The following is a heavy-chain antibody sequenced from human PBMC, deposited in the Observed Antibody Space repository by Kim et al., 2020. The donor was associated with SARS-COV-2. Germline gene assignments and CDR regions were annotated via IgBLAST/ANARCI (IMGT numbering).Heavy chain of an antibody. V-gene: IGHV1-58*01. D-gene: IGHD1-26*01. CDR3: AAGVGANRDAFDI. CDR1: GFTFTSSA. Sequence: SVKVSCKASGFTFTSSAVQWVRQARGQRLEWIGWIVVGSGNTNYAQKFQERVTITRDMSTSTAYMELSSLRSEDTAVYYCAAGVGANRDAFDIWGQGTMVTVSS. J-gene: IGHJ3*02. CDR2: IVVGSGNT.